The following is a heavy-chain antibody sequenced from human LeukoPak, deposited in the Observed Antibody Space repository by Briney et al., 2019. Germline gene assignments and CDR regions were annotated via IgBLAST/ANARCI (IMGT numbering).Heavy chain of an antibody. CDR2: IHYSGST. Sequence: SETLSLTCTVSGGSISGSSYHWGWIRQPPGKGLEWIGSIHYSGSTYYKPSLKSRVTISVDTSKNQFSLKLTSVTAADTAVYYCARPPGFSTSFWDWGQGTLVTVSS. CDR1: GGSISGSSYH. V-gene: IGHV4-39*01. CDR3: ARPPGFSTSFWD. D-gene: IGHD2-2*01. J-gene: IGHJ4*02.